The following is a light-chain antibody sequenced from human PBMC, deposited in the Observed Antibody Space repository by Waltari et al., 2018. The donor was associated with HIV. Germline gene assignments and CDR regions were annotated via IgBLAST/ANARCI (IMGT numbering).Light chain of an antibody. CDR1: SSNIGSNT. CDR3: ATWDDGLNAWV. J-gene: IGLJ3*02. V-gene: IGLV1-44*01. Sequence: SVLNQSPSESGTPGQRVIISCSVSSSNIGSNTVTWYPQFPGTAPKLPLYSNGQRPLGVPERFSGSKSGTSASLAISGLRSEDEADYYCATWDDGLNAWVFGGGTKLTVL. CDR2: SNG.